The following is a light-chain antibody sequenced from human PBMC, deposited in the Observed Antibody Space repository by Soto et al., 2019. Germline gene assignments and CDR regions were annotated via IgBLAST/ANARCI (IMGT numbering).Light chain of an antibody. Sequence: QPVLTQSPSASASLGASVKLTCTLSSGHSSYAIAWRQQQPEKGPRYLMKLSSDGSHSKGDGIPDRFSGSSSGAERYLTISSLQSEDEADYYCQTWDTGARVVFGGGTQLTVL. CDR1: SGHSSYA. J-gene: IGLJ2*01. CDR3: QTWDTGARVV. CDR2: LSSDGSH. V-gene: IGLV4-69*01.